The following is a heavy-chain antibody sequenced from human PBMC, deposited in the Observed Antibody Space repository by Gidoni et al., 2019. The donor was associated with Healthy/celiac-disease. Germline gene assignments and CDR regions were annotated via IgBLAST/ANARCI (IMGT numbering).Heavy chain of an antibody. CDR3: AVAVAGTDYFDY. Sequence: QVQLVESGGGVVQPGRSLRLSCAASGFTFSSYGMHWVRQAPGKGLEWVAVISYDGSNKYYADSVKGRFTISRDNSKNTLYLQMNSLRAEDTAVYYCAVAVAGTDYFDYWGQGTLVTVSS. CDR2: ISYDGSNK. CDR1: GFTFSSYG. J-gene: IGHJ4*02. V-gene: IGHV3-30*03. D-gene: IGHD6-19*01.